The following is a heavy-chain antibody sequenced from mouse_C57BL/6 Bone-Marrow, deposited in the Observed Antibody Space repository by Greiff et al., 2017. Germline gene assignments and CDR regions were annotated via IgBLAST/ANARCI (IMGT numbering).Heavy chain of an antibody. Sequence: EVQRVESGGGLVQPGESLKLSCESNEYEFPSHDMSWVRKTPEKRLELVAAINSDGGSTYYPDTMERRFIISRDNTKKTLYLQMSSLRSEDTALYYCARPPMMVTTLYYFDYWGQGTTLTVSS. D-gene: IGHD2-3*01. CDR2: INSDGGST. CDR1: EYEFPSHD. V-gene: IGHV5-2*01. J-gene: IGHJ2*01. CDR3: ARPPMMVTTLYYFDY.